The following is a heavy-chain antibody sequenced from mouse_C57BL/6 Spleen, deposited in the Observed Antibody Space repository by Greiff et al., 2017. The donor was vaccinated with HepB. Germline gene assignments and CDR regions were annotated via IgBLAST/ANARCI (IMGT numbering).Heavy chain of an antibody. CDR3: AKPRYYGSSGYFDV. V-gene: IGHV1-39*01. Sequence: VQLKQSGPELVKPGASVKISCKASGYSFTDYNMNWVKQSNGKSLEWIGVINPNYGTTSYNQKFKGKATLTVDQSSSTAYMQLNSLTSEDSAVYYCAKPRYYGSSGYFDVWGTGTTVTVSS. D-gene: IGHD1-1*01. J-gene: IGHJ1*03. CDR1: GYSFTDYN. CDR2: INPNYGTT.